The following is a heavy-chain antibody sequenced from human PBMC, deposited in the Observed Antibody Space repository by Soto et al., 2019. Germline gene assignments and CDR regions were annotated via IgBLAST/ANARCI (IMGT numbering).Heavy chain of an antibody. CDR2: IWYDGSNK. V-gene: IGHV3-33*01. Sequence: GGSLRLSCAASGFTFSSYGMHWVRQAPGKGLEWVAVIWYDGSNKYYADSVKGRFTISRDNSKNTLYLQMNSLRAEDTAVYYCARVAAHPGYSSSWYLVFDYWGQGTLVTVSS. CDR3: ARVAAHPGYSSSWYLVFDY. J-gene: IGHJ4*02. CDR1: GFTFSSYG. D-gene: IGHD6-13*01.